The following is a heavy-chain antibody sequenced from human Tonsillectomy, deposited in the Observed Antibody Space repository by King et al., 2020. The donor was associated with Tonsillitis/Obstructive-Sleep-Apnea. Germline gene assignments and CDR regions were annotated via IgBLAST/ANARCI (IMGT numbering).Heavy chain of an antibody. V-gene: IGHV4-31*03. CDR3: ARGAPSGYCSSTSCYILDY. Sequence: MQLQESGPGLVKPSQTLSLTCTVSGGSISSGGYYWSWIRQHPGKGLEWIGYIYYSGSTYYNPSLKSRVTISVDTSKNQFSLKLSSVTAADTAVYYCARGAPSGYCSSTSCYILDYWSQGTLVTVSS. J-gene: IGHJ4*02. D-gene: IGHD2-2*02. CDR1: GGSISSGGYY. CDR2: IYYSGST.